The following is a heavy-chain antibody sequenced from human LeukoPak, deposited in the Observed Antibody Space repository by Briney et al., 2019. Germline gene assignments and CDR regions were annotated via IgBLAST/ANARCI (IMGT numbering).Heavy chain of an antibody. CDR3: AKRGVVIRVILVGFHKEAYYFDS. Sequence: GGSLRLSCAASGFSVSSNYVNWVRQAPGKGLEWVSAIYRGGSTYYADSVRGRFTISRDSSKNTLYLQMNSLRDEDTAVYYCAKRGVVIRVILVGFHKEAYYFDSWGQGALVTVSS. V-gene: IGHV3-53*01. J-gene: IGHJ4*02. D-gene: IGHD3-10*01. CDR1: GFSVSSNY. CDR2: IYRGGST.